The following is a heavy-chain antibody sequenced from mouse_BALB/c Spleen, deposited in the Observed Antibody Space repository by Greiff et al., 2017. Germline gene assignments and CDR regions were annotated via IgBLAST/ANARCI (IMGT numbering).Heavy chain of an antibody. D-gene: IGHD2-1*01. CDR1: GFTFSSYA. J-gene: IGHJ2*01. CDR3: ARDGNYDY. V-gene: IGHV5-9-1*01. CDR2: ISSGGSYT. Sequence: DVMLVESGGGLVKPGGSLKLSCAASGFTFSSYAMSWVRQTPEKRLEWVATISSGGSYTYYPDSVKGRFTISRDNAKNTLYLQMSSLRSEDTAMYYCARDGNYDYWGQGTTLTVSS.